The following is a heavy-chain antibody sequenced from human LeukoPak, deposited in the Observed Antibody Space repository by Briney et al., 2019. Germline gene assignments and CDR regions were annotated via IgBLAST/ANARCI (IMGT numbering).Heavy chain of an antibody. D-gene: IGHD5-18*01. CDR1: GFTFGDYW. Sequence: GGSLRLSCEASGFTFGDYWMTWVRQAPGEGLEWVSSISSSSSYIYYADSVKGRFTISRDNAKNSLYLQMNSLRAEDTAVYYCARDCGYSYGYGYWGQGTLVAVSS. CDR2: ISSSSSYI. V-gene: IGHV3-21*01. CDR3: ARDCGYSYGYGY. J-gene: IGHJ4*02.